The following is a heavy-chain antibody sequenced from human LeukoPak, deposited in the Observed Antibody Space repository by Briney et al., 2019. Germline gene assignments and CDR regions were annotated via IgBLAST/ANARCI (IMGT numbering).Heavy chain of an antibody. CDR3: ARSYYPTDDAFDI. V-gene: IGHV3-48*02. CDR1: GFTFSSYS. Sequence: GESLKISCAASGFTFSSYSMNWVRQAPGKGLEWVSYISSSSSTIYYADSVKSRFTISRDNAKNSLYLQMSSLRDEDTAVYYCARSYYPTDDAFDIWGQGTMVTVSS. D-gene: IGHD3-10*01. J-gene: IGHJ3*02. CDR2: ISSSSSTI.